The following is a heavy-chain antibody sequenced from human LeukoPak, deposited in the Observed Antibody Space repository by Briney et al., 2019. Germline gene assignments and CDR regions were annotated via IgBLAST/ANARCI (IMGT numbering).Heavy chain of an antibody. CDR2: INLNSGGT. V-gene: IGHV1-2*02. CDR1: GYTFTGYY. Sequence: APVKLSCKASGYTFTGYYMHWGRQAPGQGLEWKGWINLNSGGTNYAQKFQGRVTMTRDTSISTAYMELSRLRSDDTAVYYCARDGYGRYYDSSGYLGWFDPWGQGTLVTVSS. D-gene: IGHD3-22*01. CDR3: ARDGYGRYYDSSGYLGWFDP. J-gene: IGHJ5*02.